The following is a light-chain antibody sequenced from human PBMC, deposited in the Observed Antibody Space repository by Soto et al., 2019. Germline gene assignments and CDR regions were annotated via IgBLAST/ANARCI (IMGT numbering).Light chain of an antibody. CDR2: DAS. CDR3: QQRSNWPIT. V-gene: IGKV3-11*01. J-gene: IGKJ5*01. Sequence: EIVLTQSPATLSLSPGERATLSCRASQSVSSYLAWYQQKPGQAPRLLIYDASNRATGIPGRFSGSGSGTDFTLTISSLEPEDFAIYYCQQRSNWPITFGQGTRLEMK. CDR1: QSVSSY.